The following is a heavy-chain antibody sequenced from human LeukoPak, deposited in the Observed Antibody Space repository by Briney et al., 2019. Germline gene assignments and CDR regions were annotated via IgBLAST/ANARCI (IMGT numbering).Heavy chain of an antibody. V-gene: IGHV4-34*01. Sequence: GSLRLSFAASGFTVSSNYMSWVRQTPGEGLQWIGGIKHSGSTDFNPSLKSRVTMSIDTSKNQFSLKLTSVTAADTALYYCARGILGKGYFDLWGRDTLVTVSS. CDR3: ARGILGKGYFDL. J-gene: IGHJ2*01. D-gene: IGHD3-3*01. CDR2: IKHSGST. CDR1: GFTVSSNY.